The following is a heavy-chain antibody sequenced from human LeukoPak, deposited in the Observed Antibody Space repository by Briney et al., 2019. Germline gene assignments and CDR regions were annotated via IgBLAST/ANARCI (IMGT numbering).Heavy chain of an antibody. CDR2: ISAYNGNT. Sequence: AASVKVSCKASGYTFTSYGISWVRQAPGQGLEWMGWISAYNGNTNYAQKLQGRVTMTTDTSTSTAYMELRSLRSDDTAVYYCARVVVVPAAKAYHYYGMDVWGKGTTVTVSS. V-gene: IGHV1-18*04. CDR3: ARVVVVPAAKAYHYYGMDV. J-gene: IGHJ6*04. CDR1: GYTFTSYG. D-gene: IGHD2-2*01.